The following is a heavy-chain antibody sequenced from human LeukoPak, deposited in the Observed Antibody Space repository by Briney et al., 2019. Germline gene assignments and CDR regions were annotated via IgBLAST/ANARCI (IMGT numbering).Heavy chain of an antibody. CDR1: GGTFSSYA. J-gene: IGHJ3*02. V-gene: IGHV1-8*02. CDR2: MNPNSGNT. Sequence: ASVKVSCKASGGTFSSYAISWVRQAPGQGLEWMGWMNPNSGNTGYAQKFQGRVTMTRNTSISTAYMELSSLRSEDTAVYYCARGLNAFDIGGQGTMVTVSS. CDR3: ARGLNAFDI.